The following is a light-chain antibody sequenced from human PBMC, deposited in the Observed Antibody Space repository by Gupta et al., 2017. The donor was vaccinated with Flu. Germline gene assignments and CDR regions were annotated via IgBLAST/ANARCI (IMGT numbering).Light chain of an antibody. CDR3: QQYNDYSPAG. V-gene: IGKV1-5*03. CDR1: QSVSTW. CDR2: KAS. J-gene: IGKJ2*03. Sequence: SPLSVSVGDRVTITCRASQSVSTWLAWYQHKPGRAPNLLIYKASSLVSGVPSRFSGSGSGTEFTLTISSLQPDDFATYYCQQYNDYSPAGFGQGTRLEI.